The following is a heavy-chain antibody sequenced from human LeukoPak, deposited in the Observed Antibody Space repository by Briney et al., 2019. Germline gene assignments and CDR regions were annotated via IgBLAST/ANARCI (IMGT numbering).Heavy chain of an antibody. V-gene: IGHV3-48*01. CDR2: ISASGSNI. J-gene: IGHJ4*02. CDR3: ARVEGTYFDY. CDR1: GFPLSSYS. D-gene: IGHD1-1*01. Sequence: PGGSLRLSCAASGFPLSSYSINWFRQAPGKGLEWVAYISASGSNIYYVDSVMGRFTVSRDNPKSSLFLQMNSPRAEDTAVYYCARVEGTYFDYWGQGALVTVSS.